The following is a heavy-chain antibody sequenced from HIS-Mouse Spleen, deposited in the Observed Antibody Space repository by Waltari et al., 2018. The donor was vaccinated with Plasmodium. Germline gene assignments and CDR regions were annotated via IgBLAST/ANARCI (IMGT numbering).Heavy chain of an antibody. J-gene: IGHJ4*02. Sequence: QVQLQQWGAGLLMPSETLSLTCAVYGGSFSGYYWSWIRQPPGKGLEWIGEINHSGSTNYNPSLKSRVTISVDTSKNQFSLKLSSVTAADTAVYYCARGPGYSSGWYYFDYWGQGTLVTVSS. CDR2: INHSGST. V-gene: IGHV4-34*01. D-gene: IGHD6-19*01. CDR1: GGSFSGYY. CDR3: ARGPGYSSGWYYFDY.